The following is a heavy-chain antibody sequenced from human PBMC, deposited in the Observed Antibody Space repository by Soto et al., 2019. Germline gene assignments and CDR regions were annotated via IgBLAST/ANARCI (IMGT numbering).Heavy chain of an antibody. J-gene: IGHJ6*02. Sequence: GESLKISCRSSGYSFTRYWIGWVRQMPGKGLEWMGIIYPGDSDTRYSPSFQGQVTISADKSISTAYLQWSSLKASDTAMYYCATRAAAGAGGMDVWGQGTTVTVSS. CDR2: IYPGDSDT. V-gene: IGHV5-51*01. CDR3: ATRAAAGAGGMDV. CDR1: GYSFTRYW. D-gene: IGHD6-13*01.